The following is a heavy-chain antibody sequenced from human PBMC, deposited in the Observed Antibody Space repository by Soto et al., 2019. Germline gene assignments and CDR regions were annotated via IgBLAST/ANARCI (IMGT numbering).Heavy chain of an antibody. V-gene: IGHV4-31*03. D-gene: IGHD3-9*01. CDR3: ARGYDILTFDY. CDR1: GGSISSGGYY. J-gene: IGHJ4*02. Sequence: QVQLQESGPGLVKPSQTLSLTCTVSGGSISSGGYYWSWIRQHPGKGLGWIGYIYYSGSTYYNPSLKSRVTISLDTSKTQFSLKLSSVTAADTAVYYCARGYDILTFDYWGQGTLVTVSS. CDR2: IYYSGST.